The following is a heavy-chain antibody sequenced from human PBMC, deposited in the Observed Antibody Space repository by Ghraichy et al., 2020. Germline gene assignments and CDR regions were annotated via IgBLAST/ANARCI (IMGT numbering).Heavy chain of an antibody. V-gene: IGHV3-13*01. CDR1: GFSISNYD. J-gene: IGHJ4*02. CDR3: ARVRSGGWSDY. Sequence: GESLNISCAASGFSISNYDMNWIRQVTGKGLEWVLTIGTAGDTHYPGSVKGRFTISRENAKNSLYLQMNSLRAGDTAVYYCARVRSGGWSDYWGQGTLVTVSS. CDR2: IGTAGDT. D-gene: IGHD6-19*01.